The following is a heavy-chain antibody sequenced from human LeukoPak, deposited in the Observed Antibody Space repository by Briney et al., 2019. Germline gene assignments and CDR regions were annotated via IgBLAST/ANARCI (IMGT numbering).Heavy chain of an antibody. V-gene: IGHV3-21*01. J-gene: IGHJ4*02. Sequence: GGSLRLSCAASGFTFSSYWMDWVRQVPGKGLEWVSSISGGSSYIDYADSVKGRFTISRDNAKNSLYLQMNSLRAEDTAVYYCARVNYYGSGSNYKHDYWGQGTLVTVSS. CDR1: GFTFSSYW. CDR2: ISGGSSYI. CDR3: ARVNYYGSGSNYKHDY. D-gene: IGHD3-10*01.